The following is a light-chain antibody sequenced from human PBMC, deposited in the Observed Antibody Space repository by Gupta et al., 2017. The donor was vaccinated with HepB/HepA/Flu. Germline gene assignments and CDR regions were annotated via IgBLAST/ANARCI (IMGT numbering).Light chain of an antibody. CDR3: QQYGSQSS. CDR2: GAS. CDR1: QSVSSSY. J-gene: IGKJ2*04. V-gene: IGKV3-20*01. Sequence: IVLTPSPGTLSLSPGERATLSCRASQSVSSSYLAWYQQKPGQAPRLLIYGASSRATGIPDRCSGSGSGTDFTLTISRLEPEDFAVYYCQQYGSQSSFGQGTKLEIK.